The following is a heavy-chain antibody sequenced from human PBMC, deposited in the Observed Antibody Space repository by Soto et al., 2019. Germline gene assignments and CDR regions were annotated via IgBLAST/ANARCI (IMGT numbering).Heavy chain of an antibody. V-gene: IGHV4-34*01. D-gene: IGHD4-17*01. CDR3: ARGDYGDYQRRYYYYYGMDV. J-gene: IGHJ6*02. CDR2: INHSGST. CDR1: GGSFSGYY. Sequence: SETLSLTCAVYGGSFSGYYWSWIRQPPGKGLEWIGEINHSGSTNYNPSLKSRVTISVDTSKNQFSLKLSSVTAADTAVYYCARGDYGDYQRRYYYYYGMDVWGQGTTVTVSS.